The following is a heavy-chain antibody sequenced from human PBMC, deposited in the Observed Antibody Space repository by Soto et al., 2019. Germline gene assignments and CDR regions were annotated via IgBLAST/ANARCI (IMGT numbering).Heavy chain of an antibody. Sequence: SETLSLTCTFSGGSISSSSYYWGWIRQPPGKGLEWIGSIYYSGSTYYNPSLKSRVTISVDTSKNQFSLKLSSVTAADTAVYYCARTTVTFDYWGQGTLVTVSS. CDR1: GGSISSSSYY. V-gene: IGHV4-39*01. J-gene: IGHJ4*02. D-gene: IGHD4-17*01. CDR3: ARTTVTFDY. CDR2: IYYSGST.